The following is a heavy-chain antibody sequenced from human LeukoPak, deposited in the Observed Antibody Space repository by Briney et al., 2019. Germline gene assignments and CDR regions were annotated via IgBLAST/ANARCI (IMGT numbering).Heavy chain of an antibody. Sequence: GASVKVSCKASGYTFTSYDINWVRQATGQGLEWMGWMNPNSGNTGYAQKFQGRVTMTRNTSISTAYMELSSLRSEDTAVYYCARGRGDYVYYYYYMDVWGKGTTVTISS. J-gene: IGHJ6*03. V-gene: IGHV1-8*01. D-gene: IGHD4-17*01. CDR2: MNPNSGNT. CDR1: GYTFTSYD. CDR3: ARGRGDYVYYYYYMDV.